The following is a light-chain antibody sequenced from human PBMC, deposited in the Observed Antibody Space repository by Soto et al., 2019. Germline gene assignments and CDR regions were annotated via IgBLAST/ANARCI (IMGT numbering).Light chain of an antibody. CDR3: CSYAGSYV. V-gene: IGLV2-11*01. Sequence: QSVLTQPRSVSGSPGQSVTISCTGTSSDVGGYNYVSWYQQHPGKAPKLMIYDVSKRPSGVPDRFSGSKSGNTASLTISGLQAEDEADYSCCSYAGSYVFGTGTKVTVL. J-gene: IGLJ1*01. CDR2: DVS. CDR1: SSDVGGYNY.